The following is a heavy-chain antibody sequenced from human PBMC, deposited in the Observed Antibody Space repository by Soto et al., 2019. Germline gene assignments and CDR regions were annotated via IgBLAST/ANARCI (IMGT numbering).Heavy chain of an antibody. J-gene: IGHJ6*03. CDR2: MNPNSGNT. CDR3: ARLGPGTIFGGPNWGYYYMDV. CDR1: GYTFTSYD. V-gene: IGHV1-8*01. Sequence: ASVKVSCKASGYTFTSYDINWVRQATGQGLEWMGWMNPNSGNTGYAQKFQGRVTMTRNTSISTAYMELSSLRSEDTAVYYCARLGPGTIFGGPNWGYYYMDVWGKGTTVTVSS. D-gene: IGHD3-3*01.